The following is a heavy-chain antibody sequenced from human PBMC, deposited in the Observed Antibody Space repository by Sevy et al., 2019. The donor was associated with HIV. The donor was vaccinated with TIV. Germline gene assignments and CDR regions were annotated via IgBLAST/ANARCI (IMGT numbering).Heavy chain of an antibody. CDR2: INSDGSST. Sequence: GGSLRLSCAASGFTFSSYWMHWVRQAPGKGLVWVSLINSDGSSTSYADSVKGRFTISRDNAKNTLYLQMNSLRAEDTAVYYCASLYSYGYGHAFDIWGQGTMVTVSS. D-gene: IGHD5-18*01. J-gene: IGHJ3*02. CDR1: GFTFSSYW. V-gene: IGHV3-74*01. CDR3: ASLYSYGYGHAFDI.